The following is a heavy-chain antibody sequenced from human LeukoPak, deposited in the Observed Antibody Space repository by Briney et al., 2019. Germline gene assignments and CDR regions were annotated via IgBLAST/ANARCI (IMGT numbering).Heavy chain of an antibody. D-gene: IGHD1-26*01. V-gene: IGHV3-7*01. CDR1: GFTFSSYW. Sequence: PGGSLRLSCAASGFTFSSYWMSWVRQAPGKGLEWMVNIKQDGSVQYYVDSVKGRFTISRDNAKNSLYLQMNSLRAEDTAVYYCARKGSCDYWGQGTLVTVSS. CDR3: ARKGSCDY. CDR2: IKQDGSVQ. J-gene: IGHJ4*02.